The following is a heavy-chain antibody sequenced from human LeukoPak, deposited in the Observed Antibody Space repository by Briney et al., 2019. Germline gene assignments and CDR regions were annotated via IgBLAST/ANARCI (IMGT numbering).Heavy chain of an antibody. D-gene: IGHD6-25*01. J-gene: IGHJ4*02. V-gene: IGHV3-74*01. CDR1: GFTFSNYW. CDR2: INNDGSTT. Sequence: GGTLRLSCAASGFTFSNYWMHWVRQASGKGLVWVSRINNDGSTTTYADSVKGRFTISRDNAKNTLYLQMNSLRAEDTAVYFCARSLYSSGDYWGQGTLVTVSS. CDR3: ARSLYSSGDY.